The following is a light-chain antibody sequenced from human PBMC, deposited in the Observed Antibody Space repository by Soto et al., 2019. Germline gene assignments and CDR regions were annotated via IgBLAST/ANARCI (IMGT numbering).Light chain of an antibody. Sequence: QSVLTQPPSASETPGQSITISCSGSRSNIGSNPVNWYQQLPGTAPKLLIYTNNQRPSGVPDRFSGSKSGTSASLAISGLQSEEEADYYCAAWDDSLNGVVFGGGTKLTVL. V-gene: IGLV1-44*01. CDR1: RSNIGSNP. J-gene: IGLJ2*01. CDR3: AAWDDSLNGVV. CDR2: TNN.